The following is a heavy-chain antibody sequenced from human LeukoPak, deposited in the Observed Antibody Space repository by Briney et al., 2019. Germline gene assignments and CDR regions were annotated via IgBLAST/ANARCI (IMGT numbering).Heavy chain of an antibody. D-gene: IGHD6-13*01. J-gene: IGHJ1*01. CDR3: VSSDRGSSRYVWFFQH. V-gene: IGHV3-7*03. CDR1: GFTFSSYA. Sequence: GGSLRLSCAASGFTFSSYAMHWVRQAPRKGLEWVGTINQDGSEKYYVDSVKGRFTISRDNANNSLYLQMNSLRAEDTALYYCVSSDRGSSRYVWFFQHWGQGSLVGVSS. CDR2: INQDGSEK.